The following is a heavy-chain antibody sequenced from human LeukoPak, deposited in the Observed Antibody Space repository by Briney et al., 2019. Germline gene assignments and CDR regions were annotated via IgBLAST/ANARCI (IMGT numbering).Heavy chain of an antibody. J-gene: IGHJ4*02. CDR3: ARGPTRYYFDY. CDR2: IYYSGNT. Sequence: SETLSLTCTVSGGSTTNYHWSWIRQPPGKGLEWIGYIYYSGNTNCNPSLKSRVTISVDTSDNQFSLNLSSVTAADTAVYYCARGPTRYYFDYWGQGTLVTVSS. V-gene: IGHV4-59*01. CDR1: GGSTTNYH.